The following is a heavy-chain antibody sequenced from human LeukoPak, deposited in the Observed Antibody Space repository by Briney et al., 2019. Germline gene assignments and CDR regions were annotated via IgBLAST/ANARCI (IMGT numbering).Heavy chain of an antibody. CDR2: IKQDGREK. D-gene: IGHD6-13*01. CDR1: GFTFSSYW. CDR3: TIEAAGTEYFQH. J-gene: IGHJ1*01. Sequence: PGGSLRLSCAASGFTFSSYWMSWVRQAPGKGLEWVANIKQDGREKYYVDSVKGRFTISRDNAKNTLYLQMNSLRAEDTAVYYCTIEAAGTEYFQHWGQGTLVTVSS. V-gene: IGHV3-7*01.